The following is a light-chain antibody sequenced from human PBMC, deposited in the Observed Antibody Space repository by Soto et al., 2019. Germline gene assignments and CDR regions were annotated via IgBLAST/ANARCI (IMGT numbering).Light chain of an antibody. J-gene: IGLJ1*01. CDR1: SSDVGGYHY. CDR3: SAYTSRSAV. V-gene: IGLV2-14*01. CDR2: EVT. Sequence: QSALTQPASVSGSPGQSITISCTGTSSDVGGYHYVSWNQQHPGKAPKLMIYEVTKRPSGVSNRFSGSKSDNTASLTISGLQAEDEADYYCSAYTSRSAVFGTGTKLTVL.